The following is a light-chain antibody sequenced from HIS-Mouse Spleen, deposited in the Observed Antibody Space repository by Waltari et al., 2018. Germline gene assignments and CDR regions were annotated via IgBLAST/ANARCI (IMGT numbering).Light chain of an antibody. J-gene: IGKJ2*01. Sequence: EIVMTQSPATLSVSPVERATLPCRASQSVSSNLAWYQQKPGQAPRLLIYGASTRATGIPARFSGSGSGTEFTLTISSLQSEDFAVYYCQQYNNWPYTFGQGTKLEIK. CDR3: QQYNNWPYT. V-gene: IGKV3-15*01. CDR1: QSVSSN. CDR2: GAS.